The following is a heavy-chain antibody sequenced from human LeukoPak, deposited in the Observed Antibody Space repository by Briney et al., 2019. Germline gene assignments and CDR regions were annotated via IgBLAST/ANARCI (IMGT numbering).Heavy chain of an antibody. CDR2: ISYSGGS. CDR1: GGSISSYY. J-gene: IGHJ4*02. V-gene: IGHV4-59*08. Sequence: PSGTLSLTCTVSGGSISSYYGTWIRQPPGKGLEWIGYISYSGGSNYNPSLKSRVTISVDTAKNHFSLKLSSVTAADTAVYYCAKGHRGGWLDFDSWGQGTQVTVSS. CDR3: AKGHRGGWLDFDS. D-gene: IGHD2-15*01.